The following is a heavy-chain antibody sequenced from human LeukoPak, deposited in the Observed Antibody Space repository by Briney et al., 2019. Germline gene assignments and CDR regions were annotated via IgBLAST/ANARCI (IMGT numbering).Heavy chain of an antibody. CDR1: GGSISSYF. D-gene: IGHD5-12*01. CDR2: ISYSGST. V-gene: IGHV4-59*08. J-gene: IGHJ2*01. Sequence: SETLSLTCTVSGGSISSYFWSWLRQPPGKRLEWIGYISYSGSTDYNPSLKSRVTLSVDTSKNRLSLKSSSVTAADTAVYYCARKSSRGGFNGYDFWYFDLWGRGTLVTVSS. CDR3: ARKSSRGGFNGYDFWYFDL.